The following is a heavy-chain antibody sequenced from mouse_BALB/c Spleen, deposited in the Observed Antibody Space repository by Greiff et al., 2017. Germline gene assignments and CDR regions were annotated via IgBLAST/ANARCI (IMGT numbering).Heavy chain of an antibody. V-gene: IGHV5-4*02. CDR3: ARGLYYDYDGGFAY. CDR2: ISDGGSYT. Sequence: EVMLVESGGGLVKPGGSLKLSCAASGFTFSDYYMYWVRQTPEKRLEWVATISDGGSYTYYPDSVKGRFTISRDNAKNNLYLQMSSLKSEDTAMYYCARGLYYDYDGGFAYWGQGTLVTVSA. CDR1: GFTFSDYY. D-gene: IGHD2-4*01. J-gene: IGHJ3*01.